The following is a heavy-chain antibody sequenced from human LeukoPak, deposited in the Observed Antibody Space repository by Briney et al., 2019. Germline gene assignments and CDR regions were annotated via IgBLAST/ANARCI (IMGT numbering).Heavy chain of an antibody. J-gene: IGHJ3*02. D-gene: IGHD3-22*01. V-gene: IGHV3-53*01. Sequence: GGSLRLSCAASGFTVSSNYMSWVRQAPGKGLEWVSVIYSGGSTYYADSVKGRFTISRDHSKNTLYLQMNSLRAEDTAVYYCARVVTMIVVAYPDAFDIWGQGTMVTVSS. CDR3: ARVVTMIVVAYPDAFDI. CDR1: GFTVSSNY. CDR2: IYSGGST.